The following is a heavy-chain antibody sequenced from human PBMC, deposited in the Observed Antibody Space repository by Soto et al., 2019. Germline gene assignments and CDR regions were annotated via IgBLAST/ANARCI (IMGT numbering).Heavy chain of an antibody. Sequence: QVQLVQSGGEVKKPGASVKVSCKTSSYTFSSYGITWVRQAPGQGLEWMGWISAYNGNTNYAQKFQGRVTMTTDTSTTTAYMELRSLRSDDTAVYYCARGAGLLPYGNSDYWGQGTLVTVSS. CDR1: SYTFSSYG. V-gene: IGHV1-18*01. D-gene: IGHD3-22*01. CDR3: ARGAGLLPYGNSDY. J-gene: IGHJ4*02. CDR2: ISAYNGNT.